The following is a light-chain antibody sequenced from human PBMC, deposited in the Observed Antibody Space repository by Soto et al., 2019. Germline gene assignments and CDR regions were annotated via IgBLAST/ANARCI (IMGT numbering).Light chain of an antibody. CDR1: QDISSY. J-gene: IGKJ4*01. CDR3: QQADSFPLT. V-gene: IGKV1-12*01. Sequence: DIQMTQSPSSVSASVGDRVTITCRASQDISSYLAWYQNTPGKAPNLLIYAASILQSGVPSRFSGSGSGTDFTLTISNLQPEDFATYYCQQADSFPLTLGGGTKVEIK. CDR2: AAS.